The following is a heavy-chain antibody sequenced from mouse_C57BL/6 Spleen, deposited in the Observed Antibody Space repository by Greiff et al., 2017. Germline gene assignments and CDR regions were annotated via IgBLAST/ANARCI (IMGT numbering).Heavy chain of an antibody. CDR3: TRGPHRGYAMDY. V-gene: IGHV1-5*01. J-gene: IGHJ4*01. CDR1: GYTFTSYW. Sequence: VQLQQSGTVLARPGASVKMSCKTSGYTFTSYWMHWVKQRPGQGLEWIGAIYPGNSGTSYNQKFKGKAKLTAVTSASPAYMELSSLTNEDSAVYYCTRGPHRGYAMDYWGQGTSVTVSS. CDR2: IYPGNSGT.